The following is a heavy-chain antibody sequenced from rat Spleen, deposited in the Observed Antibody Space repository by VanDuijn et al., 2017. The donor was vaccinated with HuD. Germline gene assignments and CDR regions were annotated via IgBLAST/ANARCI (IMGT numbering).Heavy chain of an antibody. CDR2: ISTGGNT. V-gene: IGHV2S8*01. CDR1: GFSLNNYG. D-gene: IGHD1-2*01. J-gene: IGHJ4*01. CDR3: ARLGGLWRGIYGVMDV. Sequence: QVQLKESGPGLVQPSQTLSLTCTVSGFSLNNYGVIWVRQPPGKGLEWIAAISTGGNTYYNSGLKSRLGISRDTSKRQVFLTMNSRQIEDTATYYCARLGGLWRGIYGVMDVWGQGASVTVSS.